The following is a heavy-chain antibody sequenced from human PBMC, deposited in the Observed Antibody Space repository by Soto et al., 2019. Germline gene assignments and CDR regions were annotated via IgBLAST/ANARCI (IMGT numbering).Heavy chain of an antibody. CDR3: AKDLHSSTHVSLYYYYGTDV. CDR1: GFTFSSYA. V-gene: IGHV3-23*01. J-gene: IGHJ6*02. D-gene: IGHD6-13*01. Sequence: QPGGSLRLSCAASGFTFSSYAMSWVRQAPGKGLEWVSAISGSGGSTYYADSVKGRFTISRDNSKNTLYLQMNSLRAEDTAVYYCAKDLHSSTHVSLYYYYGTDVWGQGTTVTVSS. CDR2: ISGSGGST.